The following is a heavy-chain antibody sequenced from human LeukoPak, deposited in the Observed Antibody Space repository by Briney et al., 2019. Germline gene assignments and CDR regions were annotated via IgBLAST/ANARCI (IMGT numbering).Heavy chain of an antibody. CDR1: GYSFTGYY. D-gene: IGHD1-26*01. V-gene: IGHV1-2*06. CDR2: INPNSGGP. CDR3: ATTSGYFYY. J-gene: IGHJ4*02. Sequence: ASVKVSCKTSGYSFTGYYIHWVRQAPGQGLEWMGRINPNSGGPNYGQNFQGRVTMTRDTSISTAYMELSRLRSDDTAVYYCATTSGYFYYWGQGTLVTVSS.